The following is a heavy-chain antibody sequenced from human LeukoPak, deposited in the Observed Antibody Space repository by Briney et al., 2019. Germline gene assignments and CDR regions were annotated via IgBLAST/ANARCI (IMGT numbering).Heavy chain of an antibody. J-gene: IGHJ6*02. D-gene: IGHD7-27*01. Sequence: VASVKVSCKASGYTFTKFFMHWVRQAPGQGLEWMGIINPSGDSTTYAQRLQGRVTMTRNTSISTAYMELSRLRSDDTAVYYCARVLGSYYYGMDVWGQGTTVTVSS. CDR1: GYTFTKFF. V-gene: IGHV1-46*04. CDR2: INPSGDST. CDR3: ARVLGSYYYGMDV.